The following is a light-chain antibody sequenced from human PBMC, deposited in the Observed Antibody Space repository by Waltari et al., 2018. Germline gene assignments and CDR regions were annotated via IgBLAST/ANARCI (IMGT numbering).Light chain of an antibody. Sequence: EIVLTQSPGTLSLSPGESATLSCWAIQSVSKYLAWYQQNPGQAPRLLIYETSIRATGVPDRFSGSGSGTDFSLTISRLEPEDFAVYYCQKYGRLPATFGQGTKVEIK. J-gene: IGKJ1*01. V-gene: IGKV3-20*01. CDR1: QSVSKY. CDR3: QKYGRLPAT. CDR2: ETS.